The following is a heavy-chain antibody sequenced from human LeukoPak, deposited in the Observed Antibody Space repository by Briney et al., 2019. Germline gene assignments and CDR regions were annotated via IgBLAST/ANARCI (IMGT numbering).Heavy chain of an antibody. Sequence: SVKVSCKASGGTFSSYAISWVRQAPGQGLEWMGGIIPIFGTANYAQKLQGRVTMTTDTSTSTAYMELRSLRSDDTAVYYCARGFYDSSGYPTPSDYWGKGTLVTVSS. CDR3: ARGFYDSSGYPTPSDY. D-gene: IGHD3-22*01. V-gene: IGHV1-69*05. CDR1: GGTFSSYA. J-gene: IGHJ4*02. CDR2: IIPIFGTA.